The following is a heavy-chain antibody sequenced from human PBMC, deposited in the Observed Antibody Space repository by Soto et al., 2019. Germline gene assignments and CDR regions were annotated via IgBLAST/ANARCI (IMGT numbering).Heavy chain of an antibody. J-gene: IGHJ6*02. CDR1: GFTFSSYW. Sequence: GSLRLSCAASGFTFSSYWMSWVRQAPGKGLEWVANIKQDGSEKYYVDSVKGRFTISRDNAKNSLYLQMNSLRAEDTAVYYCARAEDDIVATGSIYYGMDVWGQGTTVTVSS. CDR3: ARAEDDIVATGSIYYGMDV. D-gene: IGHD5-12*01. V-gene: IGHV3-7*01. CDR2: IKQDGSEK.